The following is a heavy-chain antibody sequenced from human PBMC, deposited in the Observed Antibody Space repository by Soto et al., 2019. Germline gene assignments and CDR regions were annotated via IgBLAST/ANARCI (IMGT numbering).Heavy chain of an antibody. CDR3: AKDRQPDGIWTFDS. J-gene: IGHJ4*02. CDR1: GFTCSNYA. V-gene: IGHV3-23*01. CDR2: IHIGGSK. D-gene: IGHD3-9*01. Sequence: WGSLRLSCAASGFTCSNYAMAWVRQAPGKGLEWVSEIHIGGSKVYAGSMKGRVTISRDNSKNTLYIQMNSLRVEDTALYYCAKDRQPDGIWTFDSWGQGTMVTVSS.